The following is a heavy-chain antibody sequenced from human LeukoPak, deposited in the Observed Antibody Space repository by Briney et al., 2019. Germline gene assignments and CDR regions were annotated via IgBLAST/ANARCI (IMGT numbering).Heavy chain of an antibody. D-gene: IGHD1-26*01. V-gene: IGHV1-24*01. CDR3: ARAWYGGYFDY. CDR2: FDPEDGET. CDR1: GYTLTELS. Sequence: ASVKVSCKVSGYTLTELSMHWVRQAPGKGLEWMGGFDPEDGETIYAQKFQGRVTMTRDMSTSTVYMELSSLRSEDTAVYYCARAWYGGYFDYWGQGTLVTVSS. J-gene: IGHJ4*02.